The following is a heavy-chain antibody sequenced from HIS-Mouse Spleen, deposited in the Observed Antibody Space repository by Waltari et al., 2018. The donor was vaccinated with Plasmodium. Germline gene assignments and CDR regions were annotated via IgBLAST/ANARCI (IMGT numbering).Heavy chain of an antibody. J-gene: IGHJ4*02. CDR1: GGSFSGYY. CDR2: INNSGST. V-gene: IGHV4-34*01. CDR3: ARAYYDFWSGYRFDY. D-gene: IGHD3-3*01. Sequence: QVQLQQWGAGLLKPSETLSLTCAVYGGSFSGYYWSWIRQPPGKGLEWIGEINNSGSTNHNPRLKSRVTISVDTSKNQFSLKLSSWTAADTAVYYCARAYYDFWSGYRFDYWGQGTLVTVSS.